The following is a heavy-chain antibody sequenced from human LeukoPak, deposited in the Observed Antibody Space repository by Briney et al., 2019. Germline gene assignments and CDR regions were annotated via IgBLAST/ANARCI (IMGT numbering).Heavy chain of an antibody. Sequence: GGSLRLSCAASGFTFSSYSMNWVRQAPGKGLEWVSYISSSSSTIYYADSVKGRFTISRDNAKNSLYLQMNSLRAEDTAVYYCASVPLDYDILTGWDAFDIWGQGTMVTVSS. J-gene: IGHJ3*02. CDR3: ASVPLDYDILTGWDAFDI. CDR2: ISSSSSTI. V-gene: IGHV3-48*01. D-gene: IGHD3-9*01. CDR1: GFTFSSYS.